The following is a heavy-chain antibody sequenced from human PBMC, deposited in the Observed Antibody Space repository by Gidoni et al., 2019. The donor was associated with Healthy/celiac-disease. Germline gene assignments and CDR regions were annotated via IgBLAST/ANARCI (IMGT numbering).Heavy chain of an antibody. V-gene: IGHV2-70*01. CDR2: IDWDDDK. Sequence: QVTLRESGPALVKPTQTLTLTCTFSGFSLSTSGMCVSWIRQPPGKALEWLALIDWDDDKYYSTSLKTRLTISKDTSKNQVVLTMTNMDPVDTATYYCARHYYYYDSSGYSEWGQGTLVTVSS. D-gene: IGHD3-22*01. CDR3: ARHYYYYDSSGYSE. CDR1: GFSLSTSGMC. J-gene: IGHJ4*02.